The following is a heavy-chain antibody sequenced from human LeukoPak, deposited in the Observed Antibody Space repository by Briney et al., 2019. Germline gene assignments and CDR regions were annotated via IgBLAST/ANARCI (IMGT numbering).Heavy chain of an antibody. CDR1: GGSFSGYY. J-gene: IGHJ3*02. Sequence: PSETLPLTCAVYGGSFSGYYWSWIRQPPGKGLEWIGEINHSGSTNYNPSLKSRVTISVDTSKNQFSLKLSSVTAADTAVYYCGXPRGGWFGARDAFDIWGQGTMVTVSS. D-gene: IGHD3-10*01. CDR3: GXPRGGWFGARDAFDI. CDR2: INHSGST. V-gene: IGHV4-34*01.